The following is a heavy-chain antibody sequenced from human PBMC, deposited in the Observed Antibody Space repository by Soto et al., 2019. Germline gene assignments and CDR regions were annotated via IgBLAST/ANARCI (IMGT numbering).Heavy chain of an antibody. J-gene: IGHJ2*01. D-gene: IGHD2-2*01. CDR3: AKAGYCISTSCYGYFDL. CDR2: ISFSTTSI. V-gene: IGHV3-11*04. CDR1: GFSFSDYY. Sequence: AGGSLRLSCAASGFSFSDYYMSWIRQAPGKGLEWVSYISFSTTSIYYADSVKGRFTISRDNSKNTLYLQMNSLRAEDTSVYYCAKAGYCISTSCYGYFDLWGRGTLVTVSS.